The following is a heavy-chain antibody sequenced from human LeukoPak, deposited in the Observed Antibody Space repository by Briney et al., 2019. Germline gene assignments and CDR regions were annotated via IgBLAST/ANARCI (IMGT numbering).Heavy chain of an antibody. J-gene: IGHJ5*02. CDR2: IYYSGST. D-gene: IGHD2-15*01. CDR1: GGSISSSSYC. CDR3: ARVMVAATNLVDP. Sequence: SETLSLTCTVSGGSISSSSYCWGWIRQPPGKGLEWIGSIYYSGSTYYNPSLKSRVTISVDTSKNQFSLKLSSVTAADTAVYYCARVMVAATNLVDPWGQGTLVTVPS. V-gene: IGHV4-39*01.